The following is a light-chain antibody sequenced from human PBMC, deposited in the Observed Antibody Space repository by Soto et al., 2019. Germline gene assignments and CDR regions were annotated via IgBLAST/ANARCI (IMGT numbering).Light chain of an antibody. CDR2: FAS. Sequence: DIQMTQCPSSLSASVGDIVIIICRGGQNIGAYLNWYQHKPGKAPSLLISFASTLQTGVPSRFSGSGSGTHFSLTINYLQPEDFATYYCQQTHNSPVTFGQGTRV. J-gene: IGKJ1*01. V-gene: IGKV1-39*01. CDR1: QNIGAY. CDR3: QQTHNSPVT.